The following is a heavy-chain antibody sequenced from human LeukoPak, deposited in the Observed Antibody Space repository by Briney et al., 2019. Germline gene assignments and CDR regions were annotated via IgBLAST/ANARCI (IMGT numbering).Heavy chain of an antibody. V-gene: IGHV1-46*01. CDR3: ARDTSVYYYFDY. Sequence: ASVKVSCKASGYTFTSYYMHWVRQAPGQGLEWMGIINPSGGDTSYAQKFQGRLTMTRDTSTNTVYMELTSLRSEDTAVYYCARDTSVYYYFDYWGQGTLVTVSS. CDR1: GYTFTSYY. J-gene: IGHJ4*02. CDR2: INPSGGDT. D-gene: IGHD3-22*01.